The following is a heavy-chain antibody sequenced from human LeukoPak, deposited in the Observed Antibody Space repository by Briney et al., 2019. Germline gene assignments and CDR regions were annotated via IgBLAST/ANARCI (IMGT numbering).Heavy chain of an antibody. Sequence: GGSLRLSCAASGFTFSSYAMSWVRQAPGKGLEWVSAISGSGGSTYYADSVKGRFTISRDNSKNTLYLQMNSLRAEDTAVYYCARPAQWFGELPSALGYWGQGTLVTVSS. J-gene: IGHJ4*02. CDR1: GFTFSSYA. D-gene: IGHD3-10*01. CDR3: ARPAQWFGELPSALGY. V-gene: IGHV3-23*01. CDR2: ISGSGGST.